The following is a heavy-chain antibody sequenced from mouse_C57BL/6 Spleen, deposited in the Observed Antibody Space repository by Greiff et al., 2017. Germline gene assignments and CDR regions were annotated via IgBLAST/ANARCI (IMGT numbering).Heavy chain of an antibody. V-gene: IGHV1-69*01. Sequence: VQLQQPGAELVMPGASVKLSCKASGYTFTSYWMHWVKQRPGQGLEWIGEIDPSDSYTNYNQKFKGKSTLTVDKSSSTAYMQLSSLTSEDSAVYYCERVPHGYDSSYWYFDGWGTGTTVTVSS. J-gene: IGHJ1*03. CDR2: IDPSDSYT. CDR1: GYTFTSYW. CDR3: ERVPHGYDSSYWYFDG. D-gene: IGHD2-2*01.